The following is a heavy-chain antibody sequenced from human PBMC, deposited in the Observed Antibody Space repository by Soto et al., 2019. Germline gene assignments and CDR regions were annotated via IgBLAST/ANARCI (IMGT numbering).Heavy chain of an antibody. J-gene: IGHJ4*02. V-gene: IGHV4-61*01. CDR1: GGSVGSRPYY. Sequence: QVQLQESGPGLVKPSETLSLTCAVSGGSVGSRPYYWSWIRQPPGKGLEWIGYVAYTGTTNYNPSLKSRVTISVDTSKNQVSLKLTSVTAADTAVYSCAMAGNYRSFDYWGQGILVTVSS. CDR3: AMAGNYRSFDY. D-gene: IGHD1-7*01. CDR2: VAYTGTT.